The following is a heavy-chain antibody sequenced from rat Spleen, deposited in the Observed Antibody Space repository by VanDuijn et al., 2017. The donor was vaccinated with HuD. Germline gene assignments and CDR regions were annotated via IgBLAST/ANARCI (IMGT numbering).Heavy chain of an antibody. V-gene: IGHV5-20*01. J-gene: IGHJ3*01. Sequence: EVQLVESGGGLVQPGGSLKLSCAASGFTFSDYYMAWVRQAPTKGLEWVASIRHDGGSTYYRDSVKGRFTISRDNAKSSLYLQMDSLRSEDTATYYCTTVSYGGGYWGQGTLVTVSS. CDR3: TTVSYGGGY. CDR2: IRHDGGST. D-gene: IGHD1-11*01. CDR1: GFTFSDYY.